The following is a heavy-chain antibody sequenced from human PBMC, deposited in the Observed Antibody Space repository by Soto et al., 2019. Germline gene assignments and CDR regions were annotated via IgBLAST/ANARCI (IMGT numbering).Heavy chain of an antibody. CDR2: IKSKFDGGTT. Sequence: EVQLVESGGGLVKPGGSLRLSCATSGFTFRNASMSWVRQAPGKGLQWVGLIKSKFDGGTTVYAAAVRGRFSISRDDSKSILYLQMNSLKTEDTGIYFCGTGNPWGQGTRVTVSS. CDR1: GFTFRNAS. J-gene: IGHJ5*02. CDR3: GTGNP. V-gene: IGHV3-15*01.